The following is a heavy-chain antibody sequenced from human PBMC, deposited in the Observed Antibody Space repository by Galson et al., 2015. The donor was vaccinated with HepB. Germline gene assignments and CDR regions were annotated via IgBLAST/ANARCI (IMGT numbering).Heavy chain of an antibody. D-gene: IGHD3-10*02. CDR2: ISTNSGNT. V-gene: IGHV1-18*01. CDR1: GYTXXRNG. J-gene: IGHJ3*02. Sequence: SVKVSCKASGYTXXRNGISWVRQAPGQGLEWMGWISTNSGNTYYAQKFQXRLIMTTERSTSTAYMELRSLTSDDTAVYYCARDVRYAFEMWGQGTMVTVS. CDR3: ARDVRYAFEM.